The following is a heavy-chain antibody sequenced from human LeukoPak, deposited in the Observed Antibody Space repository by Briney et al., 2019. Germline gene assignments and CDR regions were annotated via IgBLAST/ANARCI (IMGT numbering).Heavy chain of an antibody. D-gene: IGHD3-9*01. J-gene: IGHJ4*02. CDR3: ASGDVVTAYPGDYFDN. Sequence: GGSLRLSCTASGFTFGDYAWSWVRQAPGKGLEWISFIRSKGFGGTAEYAASVRGRFTISRDDSKSIAYLQMNGLKPEDTALYFCASGDVVTAYPGDYFDNWGQGTLVTVSS. CDR2: IRSKGFGGTA. V-gene: IGHV3-49*04. CDR1: GFTFGDYA.